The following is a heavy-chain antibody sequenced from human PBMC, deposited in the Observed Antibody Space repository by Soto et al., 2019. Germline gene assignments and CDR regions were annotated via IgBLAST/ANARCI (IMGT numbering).Heavy chain of an antibody. CDR2: IYHSGST. Sequence: SETLSLTCAVSGGSISSSNWWSWVRQPPGKGLEWIGEIYHSGSTNYNPSPKSRVTISVDKSKNQFSLKLSSVTAADTAVYYCARSRGAMAYYYYYGMDVWGQGTTVTVSS. CDR1: GGSISSSNW. V-gene: IGHV4-4*02. D-gene: IGHD3-10*01. CDR3: ARSRGAMAYYYYYGMDV. J-gene: IGHJ6*02.